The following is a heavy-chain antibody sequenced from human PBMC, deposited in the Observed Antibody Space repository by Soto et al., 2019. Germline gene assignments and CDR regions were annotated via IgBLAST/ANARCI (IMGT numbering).Heavy chain of an antibody. CDR3: ARDKGGYDFWSGWPVFDY. Sequence: PGGSLRLSCAASGFTFSSYWMIWVRQAPGKGLEWVANIKQDGSEKYYVDSVKGRFTISRDNAKNSLYLQMNSLRAEDTAVYYCARDKGGYDFWSGWPVFDYWGQGTLVTVSS. D-gene: IGHD3-3*01. CDR1: GFTFSSYW. CDR2: IKQDGSEK. J-gene: IGHJ4*02. V-gene: IGHV3-7*03.